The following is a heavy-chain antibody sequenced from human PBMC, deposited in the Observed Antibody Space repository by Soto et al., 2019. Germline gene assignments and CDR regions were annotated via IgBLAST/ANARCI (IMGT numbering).Heavy chain of an antibody. D-gene: IGHD1-1*01. J-gene: IGHJ4*02. CDR1: GFSLSTSGVG. V-gene: IGHV2-5*02. Sequence: GSGPTLVNPTQPLTLTCTFSGFSLSTSGVGMGWNRKPQAKALEWLGIIFWDDDKRSRPSLKRRVSITKDTSKNQLVLTMTNMDPVDTATYYCAHLAWKEMWPRAPVVNWGQGTPVTVSS. CDR2: IFWDDDK. CDR3: AHLAWKEMWPRAPVVN.